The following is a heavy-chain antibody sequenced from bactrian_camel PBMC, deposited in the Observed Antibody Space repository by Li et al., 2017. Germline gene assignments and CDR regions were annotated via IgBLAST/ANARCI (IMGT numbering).Heavy chain of an antibody. V-gene: IGHV3S1*01. J-gene: IGHJ6*01. D-gene: IGHD7*01. CDR3: AAGDTCAPSFRWTIRNYNA. Sequence: HVQLVESGGGSVPAGGSLRLSCVRSGPSNRNKCMAWFHQAPGRERQGVAAIWTDNGNTYYDDSVRARFTISQDVAENTINLQMDDLRPEDTGMYYCAAGDTCAPSFRWTIRNYNAWDQGTQVTVS. CDR1: GPSNRNKC. CDR2: IWTDNGNT.